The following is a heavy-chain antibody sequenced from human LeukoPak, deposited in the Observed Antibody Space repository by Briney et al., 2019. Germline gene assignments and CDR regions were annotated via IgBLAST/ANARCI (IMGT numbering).Heavy chain of an antibody. V-gene: IGHV3-53*01. CDR2: IDTGVNT. J-gene: IGHJ4*02. CDR3: ARDLNY. Sequence: PGGSLRLSCAASGFTVSNNYMSWVRQAPGKGLEWVSIIDTGVNTYYADSVKGRFTVPRDNSKNTLYLQMNSLRAEDTAVYYCARDLNYWGQGTLVTVSS. CDR1: GFTVSNNY.